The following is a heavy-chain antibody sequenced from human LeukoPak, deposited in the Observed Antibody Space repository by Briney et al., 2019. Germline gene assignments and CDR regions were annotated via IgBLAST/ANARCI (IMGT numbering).Heavy chain of an antibody. CDR2: IRYDGSNK. CDR1: GFTFSSYG. Sequence: GGSLRLSCAASGFTFSSYGMHWVRQAPGKGLEWVAFIRYDGSNKYYADSVKGRFTISRDNSKNTLYLQMNSLRAEDTAVYYCAREHIAAAGSFAYWGQGTLVTVSS. D-gene: IGHD6-13*01. CDR3: AREHIAAAGSFAY. J-gene: IGHJ4*02. V-gene: IGHV3-30*02.